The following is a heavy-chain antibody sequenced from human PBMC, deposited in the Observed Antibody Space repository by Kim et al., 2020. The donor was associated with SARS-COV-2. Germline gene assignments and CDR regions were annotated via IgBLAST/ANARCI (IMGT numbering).Heavy chain of an antibody. V-gene: IGHV4-4*02. Sequence: SETLSLTCAVSGGSISSSNWWSWVRQPPGKGLEWIGEIYHSGSTNYNPSLKSRVTISVDKSKNQFSLKLSSVTAADTAVYYCARVNSSGWYGYYYYGMDVWGQGARVTVS. D-gene: IGHD6-19*01. CDR3: ARVNSSGWYGYYYYGMDV. CDR1: GGSISSSNW. CDR2: IYHSGST. J-gene: IGHJ6*02.